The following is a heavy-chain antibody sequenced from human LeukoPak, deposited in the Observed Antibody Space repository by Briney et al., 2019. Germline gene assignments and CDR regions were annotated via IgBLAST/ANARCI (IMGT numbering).Heavy chain of an antibody. CDR3: ARDRVVVPAATNWFDP. V-gene: IGHV1-69*04. Sequence: SVTVSFKASGGTFSSYAISWVRQAPGQGLEWMGRIIPILGIASYAQKFQGRVTITADKSTSTAYMELSSLRSEDTAVYYCARDRVVVPAATNWFDPWGQGTLVTVSS. CDR2: IIPILGIA. D-gene: IGHD2-2*01. J-gene: IGHJ5*02. CDR1: GGTFSSYA.